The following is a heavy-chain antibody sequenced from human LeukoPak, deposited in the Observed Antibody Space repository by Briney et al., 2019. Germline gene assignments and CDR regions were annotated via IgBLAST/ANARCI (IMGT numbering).Heavy chain of an antibody. J-gene: IGHJ4*02. CDR1: GYTFTSYY. V-gene: IGHV1-46*01. CDR2: INPSGGST. CDR3: ARDGLAGVYYVDC. Sequence: GASVTDSFQGSGYTFTSYYMHWVRQAPGQGLEWMGLINPSGGSTNYAQKFQGRVTMTRDMSTSTVYTELSSLRSEDTAVYYCARDGLAGVYYVDCWGQGTLVTVSS. D-gene: IGHD6-19*01.